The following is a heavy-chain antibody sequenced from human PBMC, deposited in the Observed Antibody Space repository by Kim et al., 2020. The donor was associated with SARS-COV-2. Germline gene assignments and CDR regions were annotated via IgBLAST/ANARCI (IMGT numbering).Heavy chain of an antibody. CDR1: GGSFSGYY. V-gene: IGHV4-34*01. Sequence: SETLSLTCAVYGGSFSGYYWSWIRQPPGKGLEWIGEINHSGSTNYNPSLKSRVTISVDTSKNQFSLKLSSVTAADTAGYYCARRRGATTGVKRHYYYYG. CDR2: INHSGST. J-gene: IGHJ6*01. D-gene: IGHD4-17*01. CDR3: ARRRGATTGVKRHYYYYG.